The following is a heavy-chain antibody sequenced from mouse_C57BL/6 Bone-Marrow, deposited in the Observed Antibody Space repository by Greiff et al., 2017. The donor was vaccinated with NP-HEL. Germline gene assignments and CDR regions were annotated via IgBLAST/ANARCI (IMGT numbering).Heavy chain of an antibody. CDR1: GFSLSTFGMG. CDR3: ARSTVVERAWFAY. CDR2: IWWDDDK. D-gene: IGHD1-1*01. J-gene: IGHJ3*01. V-gene: IGHV8-8*01. Sequence: QVTLKECGPGILQPSQTLSLTCSFSGFSLSTFGMGVGWIRQPSGKGLEWLAHIWWDDDKYYNPALKSRLTISKDTSKNQVFLKIANVDTADTATYYCARSTVVERAWFAYWGQGTLVTVSA.